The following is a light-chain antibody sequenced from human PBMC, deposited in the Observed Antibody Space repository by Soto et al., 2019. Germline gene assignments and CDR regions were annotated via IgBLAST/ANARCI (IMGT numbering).Light chain of an antibody. V-gene: IGKV3-20*01. CDR1: QSVTSSF. Sequence: EIVLTQSPGTLSLSPGERATLSCRASQSVTSSFLAWLQQKPGQAPRLLIYDTSKGATGIPDRFSGSGSGTEFTFTISSLQPDDFATYYCQHYDTYPWTFGQGTKVDIQ. CDR2: DTS. J-gene: IGKJ1*01. CDR3: QHYDTYPWT.